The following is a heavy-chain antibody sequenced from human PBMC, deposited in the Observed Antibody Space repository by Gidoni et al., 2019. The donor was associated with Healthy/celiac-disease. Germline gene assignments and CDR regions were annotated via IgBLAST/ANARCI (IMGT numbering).Heavy chain of an antibody. CDR2: ISYDGSNK. J-gene: IGHJ4*02. Sequence: QVQLVESGGGVVQPGRSLRLSCAASGFTFSRYGMHWVRQAPGKGLEWVAVISYDGSNKYYADSVKGRFTISRDNSKNTLYLQMNSLRAEDTAVYYCATQTPYDYIWGSYWGYFDYWGQGTLVTVSS. CDR3: ATQTPYDYIWGSYWGYFDY. CDR1: GFTFSRYG. D-gene: IGHD3-16*01. V-gene: IGHV3-30*03.